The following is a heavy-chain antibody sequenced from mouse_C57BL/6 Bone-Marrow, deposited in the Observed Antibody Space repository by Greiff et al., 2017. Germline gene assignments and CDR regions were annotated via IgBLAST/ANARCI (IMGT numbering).Heavy chain of an antibody. CDR1: GFSLTSYG. CDR2: IWSGGST. Sequence: VQLQQSGPGLVQPSQSLSITCTVSGFSLTSYGVHWVRQSPGKGLEWLGVIWSGGSTDYNAAFISRLSISKDNSKSQVFFKMNSLQADDTAIYYCARGRGTRNYYYFDYWGQGTTLTVSS. D-gene: IGHD2-1*01. V-gene: IGHV2-2*01. CDR3: ARGRGTRNYYYFDY. J-gene: IGHJ2*01.